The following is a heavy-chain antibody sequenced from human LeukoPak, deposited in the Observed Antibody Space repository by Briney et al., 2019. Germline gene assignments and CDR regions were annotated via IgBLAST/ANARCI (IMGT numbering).Heavy chain of an antibody. V-gene: IGHV1-8*01. CDR1: GYTFTSYD. Sequence: ASVKVSCKASGYTFTSYDINWVRQATGQGLEWMGWMNPNSGNTGYAQKFQGRVTMTRNTSISTAYMELSSLRSEDTAVYYCARGGGDCYESPCWFDPWGQGTLVTISS. J-gene: IGHJ5*02. CDR2: MNPNSGNT. D-gene: IGHD2-21*02. CDR3: ARGGGDCYESPCWFDP.